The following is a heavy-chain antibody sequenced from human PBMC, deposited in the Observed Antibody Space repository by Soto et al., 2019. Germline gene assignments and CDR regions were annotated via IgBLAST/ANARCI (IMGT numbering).Heavy chain of an antibody. CDR3: ARVSKGTIYSPHAFDV. Sequence: GSLRLSGAAAGLGVSNTYMSWVRQAPGKGLDWVSIIYSGGATYCADSVKGRFTISRDNSKNTLYLQLNSLRAEDTALYYCARVSKGTIYSPHAFDVWGQGTMVTVSS. CDR1: GLGVSNTY. CDR2: IYSGGAT. V-gene: IGHV3-53*01. J-gene: IGHJ3*01. D-gene: IGHD1-7*01.